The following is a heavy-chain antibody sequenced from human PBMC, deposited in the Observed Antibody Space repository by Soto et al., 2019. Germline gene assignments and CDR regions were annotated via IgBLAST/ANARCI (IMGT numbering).Heavy chain of an antibody. V-gene: IGHV1-3*01. CDR3: ARDGSTTGTMVSFDY. D-gene: IGHD1-1*01. J-gene: IGHJ4*02. Sequence: QVQLVQSGAEVKKPGASVKVSCKASGYTFTSCAMHWVRQAPGQRLEWMGWINAGNGNTKYSQKFQGRVTITRDTSASTAYMELSSLRSEDTAVYYCARDGSTTGTMVSFDYWGQGTLVTVSS. CDR1: GYTFTSCA. CDR2: INAGNGNT.